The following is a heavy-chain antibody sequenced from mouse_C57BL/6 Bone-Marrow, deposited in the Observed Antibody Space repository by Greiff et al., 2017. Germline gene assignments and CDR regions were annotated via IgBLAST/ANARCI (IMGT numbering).Heavy chain of an antibody. V-gene: IGHV14-4*01. Sequence: EVKLQQSGAELVRPGASVKLSCTASGFNIKDDYMHWVKQRPEQGLEWIGWIDPENGDTEYASKFQGKATITADTSSNTAYLQLSSLTSEDTAVYYCTTPTGFFDYWGQGTTLTVSS. CDR3: TTPTGFFDY. CDR1: GFNIKDDY. J-gene: IGHJ2*01. CDR2: IDPENGDT. D-gene: IGHD1-1*01.